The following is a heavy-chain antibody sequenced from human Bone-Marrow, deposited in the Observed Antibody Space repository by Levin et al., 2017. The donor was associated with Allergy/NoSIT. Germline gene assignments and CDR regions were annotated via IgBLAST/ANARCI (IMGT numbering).Heavy chain of an antibody. J-gene: IGHJ3*02. CDR3: ARSAVTRDAFDI. CDR2: TSYDGSIE. CDR1: GFIFDSYA. D-gene: IGHD4-17*01. V-gene: IGHV3-30*04. Sequence: GGSLRLSCAASGFIFDSYALHWVRQAPGKGLNWVATTSYDGSIEYYADSVRGRFTVSRANSKRTLFLQMNRLRTEDTAVYFCARSAVTRDAFDIWGQGTMVLVSS.